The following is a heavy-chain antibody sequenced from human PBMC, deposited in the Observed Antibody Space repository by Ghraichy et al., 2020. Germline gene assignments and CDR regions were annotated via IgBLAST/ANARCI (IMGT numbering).Heavy chain of an antibody. CDR1: GYTFTNYA. V-gene: IGHV1-18*01. CDR3: VRFRFYSASGNYYKKHFYYYFYAMDF. Sequence: ASVKVSCKASGYTFTNYAINWVRQAPGQGLEWMGWIGGYNGDSAYAQNLQGRVTMTTDTSTITASMELRGLRSDETAVYNWVRFRFYSASGNYYKKHFYYYFYAMDFWGQGTTVTVSS. D-gene: IGHD3-10*01. CDR2: IGGYNGDS. J-gene: IGHJ6*02.